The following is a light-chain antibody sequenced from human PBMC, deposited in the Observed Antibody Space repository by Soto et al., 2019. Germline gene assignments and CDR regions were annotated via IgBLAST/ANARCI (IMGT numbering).Light chain of an antibody. Sequence: QAVVTQEPSFSVSPGGTVTLTCGLSSGSVYTNYYPSWYQQTPGQAPRTLIYNTNSRSSGVPDRFSGSLLGNKAALTITGAQAEDESDYYWVLHMFSGVPVFGGGTKLTVL. J-gene: IGLJ3*02. V-gene: IGLV8-61*01. CDR1: SGSVYTNYY. CDR3: VLHMFSGVPV. CDR2: NTN.